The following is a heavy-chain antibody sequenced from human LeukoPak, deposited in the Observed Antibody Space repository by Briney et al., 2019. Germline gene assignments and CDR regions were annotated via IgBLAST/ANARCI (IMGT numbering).Heavy chain of an antibody. Sequence: QAGGSLRLSCTASGFTFSSLAMTWVRQAPGKGLEWGSTIRSNGDTTYNADSVKGRFTISRDNSKNTLYLELNSLRVEDTATFYCAKGQELDDGVFDSWGQGTMVTVSS. CDR1: GFTFSSLA. CDR3: AKGQELDDGVFDS. D-gene: IGHD1-1*01. CDR2: IRSNGDTT. V-gene: IGHV3-23*01. J-gene: IGHJ4*02.